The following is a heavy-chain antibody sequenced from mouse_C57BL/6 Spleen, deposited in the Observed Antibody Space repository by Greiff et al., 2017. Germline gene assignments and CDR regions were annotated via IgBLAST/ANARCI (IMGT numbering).Heavy chain of an antibody. J-gene: IGHJ2*01. Sequence: VKLVESGGDLVKPGGSLKLSCAASGFTFSSYGMSWVRQTPDKRLEWVATISSGGSYTYYPDSVKGRFTISRDNAKNTLYLQMSSLKSEDTAMYYCARLRGYGSSYYFDYWGQGTTLTVSS. D-gene: IGHD1-1*01. CDR3: ARLRGYGSSYYFDY. CDR1: GFTFSSYG. V-gene: IGHV5-6*02. CDR2: ISSGGSYT.